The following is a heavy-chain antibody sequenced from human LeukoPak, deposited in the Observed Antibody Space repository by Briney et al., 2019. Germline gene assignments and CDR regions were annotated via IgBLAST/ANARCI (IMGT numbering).Heavy chain of an antibody. J-gene: IGHJ6*02. CDR1: GGTFISYA. CDR3: AREDGSGGSSPFIYYYGMDV. Sequence: SVKVSCKASGGTFISYAISWVRQAPGQGLEWMGGIIPIFGTANYAQKFQGRVTITADESTSTAYMELSSLRSEDTAVYYCAREDGSGGSSPFIYYYGMDVWGQGTTVTVSS. D-gene: IGHD1-26*01. CDR2: IIPIFGTA. V-gene: IGHV1-69*13.